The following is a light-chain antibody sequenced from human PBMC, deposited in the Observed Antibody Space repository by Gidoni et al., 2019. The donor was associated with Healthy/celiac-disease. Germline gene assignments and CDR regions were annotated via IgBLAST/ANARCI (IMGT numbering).Light chain of an antibody. CDR1: QSISSY. CDR3: QQSYSTPPT. Sequence: DSHMTQSPSSLSASVGDRVTITCRASQSISSYLNWYQQKPGKAPKLLIYAASSLQSGVPSRFSGSGSGTDFTLTISSLQPEDFATYYCQQSYSTPPTFGQGTKVEIK. CDR2: AAS. J-gene: IGKJ1*01. V-gene: IGKV1-39*01.